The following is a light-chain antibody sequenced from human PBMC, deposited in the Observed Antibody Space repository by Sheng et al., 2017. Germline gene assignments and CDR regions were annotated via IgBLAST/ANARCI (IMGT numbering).Light chain of an antibody. CDR3: LQDYNYPRT. CDR2: KAS. CDR1: QGISSW. J-gene: IGKJ1*01. V-gene: IGKV1-5*03. Sequence: DIQMTQSPSTLSASVGDRVTITCRASQGISSWLAWYQQKPGKAPKLLIYKASNLESGVPSRLSGSGSGTEFTLTINSLQPDDSATYYCLQDYNYPRTFGQGTKVEIK.